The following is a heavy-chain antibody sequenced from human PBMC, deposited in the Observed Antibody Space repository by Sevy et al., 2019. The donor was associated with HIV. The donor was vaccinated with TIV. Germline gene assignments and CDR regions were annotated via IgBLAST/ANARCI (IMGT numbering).Heavy chain of an antibody. J-gene: IGHJ4*02. CDR2: IIPLSGTP. D-gene: IGHD2-21*01. CDR1: GGTFNMYA. V-gene: IGHV1-69*06. CDR3: ARGPREPHSFFDY. Sequence: ASVKVSCKSSGGTFNMYAISWVRQAPGQGLEWMGGIIPLSGTPNYAQKFQDRVTMTADKSTKTAYMELRSLTSDDTAMYFCARGPREPHSFFDYWGQGTLVTVSS.